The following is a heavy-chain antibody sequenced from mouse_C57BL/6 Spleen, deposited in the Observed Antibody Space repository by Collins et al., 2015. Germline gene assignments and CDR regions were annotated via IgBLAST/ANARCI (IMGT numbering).Heavy chain of an antibody. V-gene: IGHV1-72*01. J-gene: IGHJ2*01. CDR1: GYTFISYW. D-gene: IGHD1-1*01. CDR3: ARDYGSSYYFAY. CDR2: IDPNSGGT. Sequence: QVQLQQPGAELVKTGASVKLSCEASGYTFISYWMHWVKQRPGRGLEWIGRIDPNSGGTKYNEKFKSKATLTVDKPSSTAYMQLSSLTSEDSAVLYCARDYGSSYYFAYWGQGTTLTVSS.